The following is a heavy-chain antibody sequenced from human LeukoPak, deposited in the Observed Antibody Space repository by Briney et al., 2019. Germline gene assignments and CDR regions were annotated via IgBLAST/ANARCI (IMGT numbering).Heavy chain of an antibody. D-gene: IGHD5-24*01. CDR3: ARGAMATTQFFDY. V-gene: IGHV4-59*11. CDR1: GDSFSDHY. Sequence: PSETLSLSCTVSGDSFSDHYWSWIRQPPGKGLEWIGYIFYGGGTNYNPSLQSRVTISIDTSKNRFSLRLSSVTAADTAVYYCARGAMATTQFFDYRGQGTLVTVSS. J-gene: IGHJ4*02. CDR2: IFYGGGT.